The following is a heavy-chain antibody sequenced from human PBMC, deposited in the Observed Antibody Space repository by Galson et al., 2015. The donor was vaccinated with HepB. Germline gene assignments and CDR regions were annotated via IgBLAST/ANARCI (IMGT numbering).Heavy chain of an antibody. CDR3: ARDWEDLDAFDI. J-gene: IGHJ3*02. V-gene: IGHV6-1*01. CDR2: TYYRSTWNN. Sequence: CAISGDSVSSNSATWNWIRQSPSRGLEWLGRTYYRSTWNNDYAASVKSRITINPDTSKNQFSLQLNSVTPEDTAVYYCARDWEDLDAFDIWGQGTMVTASS. D-gene: IGHD1-26*01. CDR1: GDSVSSNSAT.